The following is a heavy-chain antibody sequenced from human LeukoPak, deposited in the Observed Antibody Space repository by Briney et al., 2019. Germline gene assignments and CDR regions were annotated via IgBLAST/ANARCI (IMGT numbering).Heavy chain of an antibody. CDR2: INPNSGGT. J-gene: IGHJ5*02. Sequence: GASVKVSRKASGYTFTGYYMHWVRQAPGQGLEWMGWINPNSGGTNYAQKFQGWVTMTRDTSISTAYMELSRLRSDDTAVYYCARDLNGIPRLNWFDPWGQGTLVTVSS. D-gene: IGHD2-8*01. CDR3: ARDLNGIPRLNWFDP. CDR1: GYTFTGYY. V-gene: IGHV1-2*04.